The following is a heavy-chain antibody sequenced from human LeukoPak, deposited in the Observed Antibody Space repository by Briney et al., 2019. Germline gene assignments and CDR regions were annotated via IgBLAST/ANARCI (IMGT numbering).Heavy chain of an antibody. V-gene: IGHV3-21*01. J-gene: IGHJ4*02. CDR3: ARGFKTVGNFDY. Sequence: GGSLRLSCVTSGFTFSRYSMRWVRQAPGKGLEWVSSIYFTGNYISYADSVKGRFTISRDNAKNSLYLQMNSLRAEDTAVYYCARGFKTVGNFDYWGQGTLVTVSS. D-gene: IGHD2-21*02. CDR2: IYFTGNYI. CDR1: GFTFSRYS.